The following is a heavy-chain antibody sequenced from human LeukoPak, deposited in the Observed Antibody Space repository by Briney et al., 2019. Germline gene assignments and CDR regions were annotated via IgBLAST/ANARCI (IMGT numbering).Heavy chain of an antibody. V-gene: IGHV3-30*18. CDR2: ISYNGADI. CDR1: GFTFSSYS. J-gene: IGHJ6*03. CDR3: AKGMLNYYYMDA. D-gene: IGHD3-16*01. Sequence: GGSLRLSCGASGFTFSSYSMNWVRQAPGRGLEWLTVISYNGADIEYSDSVKGRFTISRDNSKKTLYLQMSSLRVEDTAVYYCAKGMLNYYYMDAWGKGTTVTVSS.